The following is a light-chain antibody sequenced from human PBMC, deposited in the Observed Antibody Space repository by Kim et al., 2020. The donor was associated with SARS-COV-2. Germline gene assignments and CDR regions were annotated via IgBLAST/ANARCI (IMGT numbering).Light chain of an antibody. CDR3: HQYGTSPQT. V-gene: IGKV3-20*01. Sequence: WSPGERATLSCRASQTVASSYLAWYQRKPGQAPRLLIYDASKRATDIPDRFRGSGSGTDFTLTISRLDPEDFAVYYCHQYGTSPQTFGQGTKLEI. CDR2: DAS. J-gene: IGKJ2*01. CDR1: QTVASSY.